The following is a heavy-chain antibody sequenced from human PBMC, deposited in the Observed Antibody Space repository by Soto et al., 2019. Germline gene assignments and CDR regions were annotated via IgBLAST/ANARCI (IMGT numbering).Heavy chain of an antibody. CDR3: ARDGGGYGPPDV. J-gene: IGHJ6*02. Sequence: QVQLVESGGGLVKPGGSLRLSCAASGFSFSDSYMSWVRQAPGKGLEWVAYISGSSGYTGYADSVKGRFTISRDNAKNSLYLQRTSLRVEATAGYYCARDGGGYGPPDVWGQGTTVTVSS. V-gene: IGHV3-11*06. D-gene: IGHD3-16*01. CDR2: ISGSSGYT. CDR1: GFSFSDSY.